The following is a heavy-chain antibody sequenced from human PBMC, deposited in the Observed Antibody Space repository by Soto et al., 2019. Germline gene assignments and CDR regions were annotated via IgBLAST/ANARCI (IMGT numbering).Heavy chain of an antibody. CDR2: MNPNSGNT. CDR3: ARGDQNIVLMVYASNWFDP. V-gene: IGHV1-8*01. CDR1: GYTFTSYD. D-gene: IGHD2-8*01. Sequence: GASVKVSCKASGYTFTSYDINWVRQATGHGLEWMGWMNPNSGNTGYAQKFQGRVTMTRNTSISTAYMELSSLRSEDTAVYYCARGDQNIVLMVYASNWFDPWGQGTLVTVSS. J-gene: IGHJ5*02.